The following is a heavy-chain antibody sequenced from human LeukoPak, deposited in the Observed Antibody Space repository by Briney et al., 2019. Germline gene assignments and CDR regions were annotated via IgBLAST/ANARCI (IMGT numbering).Heavy chain of an antibody. V-gene: IGHV3-48*04. CDR2: ISSSSSTI. CDR3: ARAVEQLGANWFDP. D-gene: IGHD6-6*01. Sequence: GGSLRLSCAASGFTFSSYSMNWVRQAPGKGLEWVSYISSSSSTIYYADSVKGRFTISRDNAKNSLYLQMNSLRAEDTAVYYCARAVEQLGANWFDPWGQGTLVTVSS. CDR1: GFTFSSYS. J-gene: IGHJ5*02.